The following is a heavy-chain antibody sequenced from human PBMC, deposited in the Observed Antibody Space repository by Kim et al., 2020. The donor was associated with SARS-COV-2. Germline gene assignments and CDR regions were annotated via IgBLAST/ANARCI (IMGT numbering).Heavy chain of an antibody. Sequence: ASVKVSCKASGYTFTSYGISWVRQAPGQGLEWMGWISAYNGNTNYAQKLQGRVTMTTDTSTSTAYMELRSLRSDDTAVYYCARSYCSGGSCYGPDYGDYIDYWGQGTLVTVSS. CDR1: GYTFTSYG. V-gene: IGHV1-18*04. J-gene: IGHJ4*02. CDR2: ISAYNGNT. CDR3: ARSYCSGGSCYGPDYGDYIDY. D-gene: IGHD2-15*01.